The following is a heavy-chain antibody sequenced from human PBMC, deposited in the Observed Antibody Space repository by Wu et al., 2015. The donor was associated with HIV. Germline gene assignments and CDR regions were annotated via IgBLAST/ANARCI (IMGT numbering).Heavy chain of an antibody. CDR3: ARDSSSSFDY. CDR1: GYTFTGYY. J-gene: IGHJ4*02. CDR2: INPNSGGT. D-gene: IGHD6-6*01. Sequence: QVQLLQSGAEVKRPGASVKVSCKASGYTFTGYYIHWVRQAPGQGLEWVEWINPNSGGTNYAQKFQGRVTMTRDTSISTAYMELSRLRSDDTAVYYCARDSSSSFDYWGQGTLVTVSS. V-gene: IGHV1-2*02.